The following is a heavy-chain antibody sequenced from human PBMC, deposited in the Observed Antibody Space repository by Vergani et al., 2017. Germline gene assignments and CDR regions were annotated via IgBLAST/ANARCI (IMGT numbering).Heavy chain of an antibody. Sequence: QVQLQESGPGLVKPSETLSLTCTVSGGSISSYYWSWIRQPAGKGLEWIGRIYTSGSTNYNPSLMSRVTMSVDTSKNQFSLKLSSVTAADTAVYYCAREDVRFFSHYYSYGMDVWGQGTTVTVSS. V-gene: IGHV4-4*07. CDR1: GGSISSYY. CDR2: IYTSGST. D-gene: IGHD3-3*01. CDR3: AREDVRFFSHYYSYGMDV. J-gene: IGHJ6*02.